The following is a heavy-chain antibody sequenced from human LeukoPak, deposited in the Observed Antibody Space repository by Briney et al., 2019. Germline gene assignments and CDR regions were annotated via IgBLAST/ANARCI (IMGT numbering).Heavy chain of an antibody. CDR3: ARDYYHDTSGYYYGADY. CDR1: GFTVSSNY. J-gene: IGHJ4*02. Sequence: GRSLRLSCAASGFTVSSNYMSWVRQAPGKRLEWVSIIYSDGTTRYADSVKGRFTISRDDSKNTLFLQMNSLRAEDTAVYYCARDYYHDTSGYYYGADYWGQGTLVTGSS. V-gene: IGHV3-53*01. D-gene: IGHD3-22*01. CDR2: IYSDGTT.